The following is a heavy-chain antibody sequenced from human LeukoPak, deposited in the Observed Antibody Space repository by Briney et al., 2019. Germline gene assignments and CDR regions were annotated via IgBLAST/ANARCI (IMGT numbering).Heavy chain of an antibody. D-gene: IGHD1-1*01. J-gene: IGHJ6*03. CDR3: ATTLLRASTYMDL. V-gene: IGHV3-23*01. Sequence: PGGSLRLSCAASGFTFSSYGMSWVRQAPGKGLEWVSGISGSGGSTYYADSVKGRFPISRDNSKNTLYLQMNSLRAEDTAVYYFATTLLRASTYMDLWGKGTTVTVSS. CDR2: ISGSGGST. CDR1: GFTFSSYG.